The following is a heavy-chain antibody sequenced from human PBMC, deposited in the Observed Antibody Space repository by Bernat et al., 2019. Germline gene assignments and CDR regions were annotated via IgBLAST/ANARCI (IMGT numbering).Heavy chain of an antibody. J-gene: IGHJ4*02. CDR2: IYYSGST. Sequence: QVQLVESGGGLVKPGGSLRLSCAASGFTFSDYYMSWIRQAPGKGLEWIGSIYYSGSTYYNPSLKSRVTISVDTSKNQFSLKLSSVTAADTAVYYCASESTSGYVFDYWGQGTLVTVSS. V-gene: IGHV4-59*05. CDR3: ASESTSGYVFDY. CDR1: GFTFSDYY. D-gene: IGHD5-12*01.